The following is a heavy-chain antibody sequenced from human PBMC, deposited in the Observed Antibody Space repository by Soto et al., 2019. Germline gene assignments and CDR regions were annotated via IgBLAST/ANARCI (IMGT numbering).Heavy chain of an antibody. D-gene: IGHD3-3*01. CDR3: ASQRTVFEWLSYGIELYYLGMDV. Sequence: PSETLSLTSTASGGSSSSSSYYLRWIRQPPGKGMEWIGSIYYSGSTYYNPSLKSRVTISVDTSKNQFSLKLSSVTAADTAVYYCASQRTVFEWLSYGIELYYLGMDVRGRWTTVT. CDR2: IYYSGST. V-gene: IGHV4-39*01. CDR1: GGSSSSSSYY. J-gene: IGHJ6*02.